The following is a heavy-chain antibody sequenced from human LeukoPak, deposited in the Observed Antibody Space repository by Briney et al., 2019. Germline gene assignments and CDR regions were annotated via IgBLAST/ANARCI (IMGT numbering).Heavy chain of an antibody. J-gene: IGHJ5*02. Sequence: AGGSLRLSCAVSGFTVSSNYMNWVRQAPGKGLEWVSLLYSGDSTYYADSVKGRFTISRDNSKNTLYLQMNSLRAEDTAVYYCARSRDGYNGLFDPWGQGTLVTVSS. CDR3: ARSRDGYNGLFDP. CDR1: GFTVSSNY. CDR2: LYSGDST. V-gene: IGHV3-53*01. D-gene: IGHD5-24*01.